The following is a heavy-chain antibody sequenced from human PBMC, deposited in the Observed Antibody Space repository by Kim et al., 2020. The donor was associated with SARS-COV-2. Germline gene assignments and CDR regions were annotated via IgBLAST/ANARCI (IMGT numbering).Heavy chain of an antibody. D-gene: IGHD3-10*01. CDR3: TTDLWFSQYYGMDV. CDR2: IKSKTDGGAT. CDR1: GFTFSNAW. Sequence: GGSLRLSCAASGFTFSNAWMSWVRQAPGKGLEWVGRIKSKTDGGATDYAAPVKGRFTISRDDSKNTLYLQMNSLKTEDTAVYYCTTDLWFSQYYGMDVWGQGTTVTVSS. J-gene: IGHJ6*02. V-gene: IGHV3-15*01.